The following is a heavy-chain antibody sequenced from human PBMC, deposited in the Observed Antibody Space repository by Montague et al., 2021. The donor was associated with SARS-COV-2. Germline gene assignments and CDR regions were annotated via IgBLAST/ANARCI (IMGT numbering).Heavy chain of an antibody. CDR2: IYTSGTT. CDR3: AGGSGIINFYNSGMDV. Sequence: SETLSTCTVSGGSISSYYWSWIRQPAGKGLEWFGRIYTSGTTNYNPSLKSRVIMSVDTSKNQFSLKLSSVTAADTAVYYCAGGSGIINFYNSGMDVWGQGTTVTVSS. V-gene: IGHV4-4*07. J-gene: IGHJ6*02. D-gene: IGHD3-10*01. CDR1: GGSISSYY.